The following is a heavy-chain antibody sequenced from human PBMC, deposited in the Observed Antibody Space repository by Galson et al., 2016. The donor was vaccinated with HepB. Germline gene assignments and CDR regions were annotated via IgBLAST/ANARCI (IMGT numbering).Heavy chain of an antibody. V-gene: IGHV3-23*01. D-gene: IGHD2-15*01. CDR1: GFAFSNSA. Sequence: SLRLSCAASGFAFSNSAMGWIRQVPGKGLEWVSTISPGRPNTHYADSVWSRFTISRDDAKDTVFLHMYSLRDEDTAVYYCAVWLLTHFDHWGQGTFVAVSS. CDR2: ISPGRPNT. CDR3: AVWLLTHFDH. J-gene: IGHJ4*02.